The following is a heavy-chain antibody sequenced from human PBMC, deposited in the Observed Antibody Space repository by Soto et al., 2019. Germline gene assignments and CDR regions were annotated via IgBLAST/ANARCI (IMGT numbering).Heavy chain of an antibody. J-gene: IGHJ6*02. CDR1: GFSLSTGGVG. V-gene: IGHV2-5*02. D-gene: IGHD2-21*02. CDR3: AHSRCGGDCLQSYSSHYYYGRDV. CDR2: IYWDDDK. Sequence: ITLMESGPTLVKPTQTLTLTCTFSGFSLSTGGVGVGWIRQPPGKALEWLALIYWDDDKRFSPSLRSRLTITKDTSKNQVVLTMTNMDPLDTATYYCAHSRCGGDCLQSYSSHYYYGRDVWGQGTTVTVSS.